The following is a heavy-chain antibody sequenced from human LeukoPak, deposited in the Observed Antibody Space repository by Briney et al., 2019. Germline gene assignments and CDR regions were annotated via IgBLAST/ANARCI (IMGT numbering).Heavy chain of an antibody. D-gene: IGHD6-13*01. CDR1: GFTFSSYW. J-gene: IGHJ4*02. CDR3: ARGPIKTYSSSWYLEYYFDY. CDR2: IKQDGSEK. Sequence: GGFLRLSCAASGFTFSSYWMSWVRQAPGKGLEWVANIKQDGSEKYYVDSVKGRFTISRDDAKNSLYLQMNSLRAEDTAVYYCARGPIKTYSSSWYLEYYFDYWGQGTLVTVSS. V-gene: IGHV3-7*01.